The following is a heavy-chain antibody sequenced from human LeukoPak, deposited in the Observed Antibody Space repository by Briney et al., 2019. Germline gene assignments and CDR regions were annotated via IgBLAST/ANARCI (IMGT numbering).Heavy chain of an antibody. CDR1: GFTFSNAW. CDR3: ARVEDYDILTGFDY. V-gene: IGHV3-7*01. D-gene: IGHD3-9*01. J-gene: IGHJ4*02. CDR2: IKQDGREK. Sequence: QAGGSLRLSCAASGFTFSNAWMSWVRQAPGKGLEWVANIKQDGREKYYVDSVKGRFTISRDNAKNSLYLQMNSLRAEDTAVYYCARVEDYDILTGFDYWGQGTLVTVSS.